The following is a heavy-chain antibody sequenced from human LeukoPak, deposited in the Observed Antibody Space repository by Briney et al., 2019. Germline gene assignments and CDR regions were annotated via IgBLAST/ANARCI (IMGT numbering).Heavy chain of an antibody. CDR1: GFTFSSYA. Sequence: GGSLRLSCAASGFTFSSYAMSWVRKAPGKGLEWVSAISGSGGSTYYADSVKGRFTISRDNSKNTLYLQMNSLRAEDTAVYYCAKETGSCHILYYFDYWGQGALVTVSS. D-gene: IGHD1-26*01. V-gene: IGHV3-23*01. CDR3: AKETGSCHILYYFDY. CDR2: ISGSGGST. J-gene: IGHJ4*02.